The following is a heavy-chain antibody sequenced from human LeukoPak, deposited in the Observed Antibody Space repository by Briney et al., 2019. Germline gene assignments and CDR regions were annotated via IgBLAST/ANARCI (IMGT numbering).Heavy chain of an antibody. Sequence: GGSLRLSCAASGFTVSTYSVNWVRQAPGKGLEWVSVIYSGGNTNYADSVKGRFTISGDNSKNTLYLQMNSLRAEDTAVYYCARNETWGQGTLVTVSS. V-gene: IGHV3-66*01. J-gene: IGHJ4*02. CDR1: GFTVSTYS. CDR2: IYSGGNT. CDR3: ARNET.